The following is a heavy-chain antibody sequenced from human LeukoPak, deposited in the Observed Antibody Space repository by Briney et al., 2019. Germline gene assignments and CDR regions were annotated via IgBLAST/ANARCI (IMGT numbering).Heavy chain of an antibody. J-gene: IGHJ4*02. D-gene: IGHD4-17*01. CDR3: ARDLSGYGDYIDY. V-gene: IGHV7-4-1*02. CDR2: INTNTGNP. CDR1: GYTFTSNA. Sequence: GASVKVSCKASGYTFTSNAMNWVRQAPGQGLEWMGWINTNTGNPTYAQGFTGRFVFSLDTSVSTAYLQISSLKTEDTAVYYCARDLSGYGDYIDYWAREPWSPSPQ.